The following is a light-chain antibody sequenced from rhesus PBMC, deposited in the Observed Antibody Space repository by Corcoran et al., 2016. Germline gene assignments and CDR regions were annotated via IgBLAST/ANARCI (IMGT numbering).Light chain of an antibody. CDR2: DVS. J-gene: IGLJ1*01. Sequence: QAAPTQSPSVSGSPGQSVPISCTGTSSDIGGYNRVSWYQQYPGKAPKLMIYDVSKRPSGVSDRFSGSKSDNTASLTISGLQAEDEADYYCNSYASSSTFYIFGAGTRLTVL. CDR3: NSYASSSTFYI. V-gene: IGLV2-13*03. CDR1: SSDIGGYNR.